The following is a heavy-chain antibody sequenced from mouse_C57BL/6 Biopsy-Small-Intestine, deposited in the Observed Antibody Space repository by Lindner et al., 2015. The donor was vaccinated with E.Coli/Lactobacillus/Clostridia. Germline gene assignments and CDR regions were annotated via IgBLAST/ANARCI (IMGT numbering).Heavy chain of an antibody. D-gene: IGHD1-1*01. CDR3: ARSTTGGGMDY. J-gene: IGHJ4*01. Sequence: VQLQESGPELVKPGASVKISCKASGYVFSSSWMNWVKQRPGKGLKWIGRIFPGDGDTNYNGKFKDKATLTADKSSSTAYMQLSSLTSEDSAVYFCARSTTGGGMDYWGQGTSVTVSS. V-gene: IGHV1-82*01. CDR1: GYVFSSSW. CDR2: IFPGDGDT.